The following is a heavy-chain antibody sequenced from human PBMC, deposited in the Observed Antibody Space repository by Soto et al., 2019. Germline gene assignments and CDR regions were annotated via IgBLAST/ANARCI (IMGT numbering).Heavy chain of an antibody. CDR1: GYTFTSYG. D-gene: IGHD4-17*01. CDR3: ARVTVGYGDRADVGHIVYDS. V-gene: IGHV1-18*01. Sequence: QVPLVQSGAEVKKPGASVKVSCKASGYTFTSYGISWVRQAPGQGLEWMGWISAYNGNTNYAQKLQGRVTMTTDTSTSTDYMALRSLRSDDTAVYSCARVTVGYGDRADVGHIVYDSWGQGTLVTVSS. J-gene: IGHJ4*02. CDR2: ISAYNGNT.